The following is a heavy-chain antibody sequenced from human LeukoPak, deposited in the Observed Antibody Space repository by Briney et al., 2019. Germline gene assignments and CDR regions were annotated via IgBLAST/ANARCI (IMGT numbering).Heavy chain of an antibody. V-gene: IGHV3-23*01. CDR1: GFTFGNYA. CDR2: IGDYGGST. D-gene: IGHD3-10*01. Sequence: GGSLRLSCAASGFTFGNYAMSWVRQAPGKGLEWGSAIGDYGGSTYYTDSVRGRFTISRDNSKSTLYVQMNSLRAEDTAVYYCARVGSGSYAEPFDYWGQGALVTVSS. CDR3: ARVGSGSYAEPFDY. J-gene: IGHJ4*02.